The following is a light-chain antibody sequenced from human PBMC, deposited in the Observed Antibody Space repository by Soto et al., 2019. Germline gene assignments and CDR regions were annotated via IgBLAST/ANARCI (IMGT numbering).Light chain of an antibody. J-gene: IGKJ1*01. CDR3: QQYNNWPPGA. Sequence: EIVMTQSPATLSVSPGERATLSCRASQSVNSNLAWYQQKPGQAPRLLIYGASTRATGIPARFSGSGSGTEFTLTISSLQSEDFAVHYCQQYNNWPPGAFGQGTKVEIK. CDR1: QSVNSN. CDR2: GAS. V-gene: IGKV3-15*01.